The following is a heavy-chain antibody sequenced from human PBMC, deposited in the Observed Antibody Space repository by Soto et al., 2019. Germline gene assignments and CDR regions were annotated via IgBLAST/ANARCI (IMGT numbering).Heavy chain of an antibody. V-gene: IGHV1-58*01. CDR2: IVVGSGNT. D-gene: IGHD3-10*01. CDR3: AAGPGVRGVTMYYFDY. J-gene: IGHJ4*02. Sequence: GASVKVSCKASGFTFTISAVQWVRQARGQRLEWIGWIVVGSGNTNYAQKFQERVTITRDMSTSTAYMELSSLRSEDTAVYYCAAGPGVRGVTMYYFDYWGQGTLVTVSS. CDR1: GFTFTISA.